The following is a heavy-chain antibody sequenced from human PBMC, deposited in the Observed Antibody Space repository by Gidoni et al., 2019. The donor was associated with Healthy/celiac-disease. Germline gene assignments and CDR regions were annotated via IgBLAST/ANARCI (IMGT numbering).Heavy chain of an antibody. CDR3: AKKDYGDY. V-gene: IGHV3-30*18. Sequence: GVVQPGRSLRLSCPASGFTFSSYGMHWVRQAPGKGLEWVAVISYDGSNKYYADSVKGRFTISRDNSKNTLYLQMNSLRAEDTAVYYCAKKDYGDYWVQGTLVTVSS. CDR1: GFTFSSYG. CDR2: ISYDGSNK. J-gene: IGHJ4*02.